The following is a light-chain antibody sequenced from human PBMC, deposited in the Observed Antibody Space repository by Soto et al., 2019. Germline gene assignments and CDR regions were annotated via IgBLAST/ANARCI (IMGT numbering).Light chain of an antibody. Sequence: DIVMTQSPDSLAVSLGERATINCKSSQSVLYSSNNKNYLAWYQQKPGQPPKLLIYWASTREFGVPDRFSGSGSGTDFTLTISSLQAEDVAVYYCQQYYSTLPTFGQGTKVEIK. CDR3: QQYYSTLPT. CDR1: QSVLYSSNNKNY. CDR2: WAS. V-gene: IGKV4-1*01. J-gene: IGKJ1*01.